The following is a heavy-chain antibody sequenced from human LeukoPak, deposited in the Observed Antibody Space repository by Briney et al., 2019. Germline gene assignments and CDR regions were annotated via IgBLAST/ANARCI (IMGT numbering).Heavy chain of an antibody. V-gene: IGHV1-18*01. J-gene: IGHJ6*02. CDR3: ARDSMVRGNRNYYYYGMDV. CDR2: ISAYNGNT. CDR1: GYTFTSYG. D-gene: IGHD3-10*01. Sequence: GASVKVSCKASGYTFTSYGISWVRQAPGQGLEWMGWISAYNGNTNNAQKLQGRVNMTTDTSTSTAYMELRSLRSDDTAVYYCARDSMVRGNRNYYYYGMDVWGQGTTVTVSS.